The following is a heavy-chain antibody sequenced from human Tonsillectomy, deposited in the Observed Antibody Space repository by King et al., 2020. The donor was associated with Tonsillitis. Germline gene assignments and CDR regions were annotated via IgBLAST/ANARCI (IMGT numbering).Heavy chain of an antibody. CDR1: GFIFPNYG. J-gene: IGHJ4*02. Sequence: QLVQSGAEVKKPGASVKVSCKASGFIFPNYGITWVRQAPGQGLEWMGWISAYNGDTDYAQKVQGRVTMTTDTSTTTVYMELRSLRSDDTAIYFCARTRTGHVVSGFDYWGQGTLVTVSS. D-gene: IGHD3/OR15-3a*01. CDR3: ARTRTGHVVSGFDY. V-gene: IGHV1-18*01. CDR2: ISAYNGDT.